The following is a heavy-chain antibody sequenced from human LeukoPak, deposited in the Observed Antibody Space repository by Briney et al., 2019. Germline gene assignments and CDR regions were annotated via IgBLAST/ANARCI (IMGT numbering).Heavy chain of an antibody. V-gene: IGHV3-30*02. J-gene: IGHJ4*02. CDR2: IQNDGSNK. D-gene: IGHD6-13*01. CDR3: ARVGVYSSSWYSDY. Sequence: GGSLRLSCAASGFTFSSYGIHWVRQAPGKGLEWVAFIQNDGSNKYYADSVKGRFTISRDNSKNTLYLQMNSLRAEDTAVYYCARVGVYSSSWYSDYWGQGTLVTVSS. CDR1: GFTFSSYG.